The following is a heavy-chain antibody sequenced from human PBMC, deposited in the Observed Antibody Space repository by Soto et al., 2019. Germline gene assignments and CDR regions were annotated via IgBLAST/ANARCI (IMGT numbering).Heavy chain of an antibody. V-gene: IGHV4-34*01. D-gene: IGHD6-6*01. CDR1: GGSFSGYY. J-gene: IGHJ4*02. Sequence: QVQLQQWGAGLLKPSETLSLTCAVYGGSFSGYYWSWIRQPPGKGLEWIGEINHSGSTNYNPSLKSRVTISVDTSKNQFSLKLSSVTAADTAVYYCAEAVPTITRGIAARPGLVFVLYWGQGTLVTVSS. CDR3: AEAVPTITRGIAARPGLVFVLY. CDR2: INHSGST.